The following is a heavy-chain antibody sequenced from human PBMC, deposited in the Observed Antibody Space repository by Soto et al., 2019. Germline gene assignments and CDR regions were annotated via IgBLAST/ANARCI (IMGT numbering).Heavy chain of an antibody. D-gene: IGHD3-22*01. V-gene: IGHV4-28*01. Sequence: PSETLSLTCAVSGYSISSSNWWGWIRQPPGKGLEWIGYIYYSGTTYYNPSLKSRVTMSVDTSKNQFSLKLNSVTAADTAVYYCTTEAYDNSGSLAFDIWGPGTLVT. CDR1: GYSISSSNW. CDR2: IYYSGTT. CDR3: TTEAYDNSGSLAFDI. J-gene: IGHJ3*02.